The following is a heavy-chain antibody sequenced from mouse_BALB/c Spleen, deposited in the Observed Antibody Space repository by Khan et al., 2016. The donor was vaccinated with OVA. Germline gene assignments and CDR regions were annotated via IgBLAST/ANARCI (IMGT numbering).Heavy chain of an antibody. CDR1: GYSITSDYA. CDR3: ARSLYYSYGYALDC. D-gene: IGHD2-12*01. Sequence: EVQLVESGPGLVKPSQSLSLTCTVTGYSITSDYAWNWIRQFPGNKLEWMGYISSTGSTSYNPSLKSRISITRDKSKNQFFLQLKSVTTEDTATYYCARSLYYSYGYALDCWGRGTSVTVSS. CDR2: ISSTGST. V-gene: IGHV3-2*02. J-gene: IGHJ4*01.